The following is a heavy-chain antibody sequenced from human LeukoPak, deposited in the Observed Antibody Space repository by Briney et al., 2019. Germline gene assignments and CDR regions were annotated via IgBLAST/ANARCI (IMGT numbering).Heavy chain of an antibody. V-gene: IGHV3-30-3*01. CDR3: AGSWFYRDYFEY. D-gene: IGHD3-10*01. J-gene: IGHJ4*02. Sequence: PGRSLRLSCAASGFTFSRWAMHWVRQAPGKGLEWVAVMSYDGSNKYYADSVKGRFTISRDNSRKTLYLQMNSLRVEDTAVYYCAGSWFYRDYFEYWGQGTLVTVSS. CDR1: GFTFSRWA. CDR2: MSYDGSNK.